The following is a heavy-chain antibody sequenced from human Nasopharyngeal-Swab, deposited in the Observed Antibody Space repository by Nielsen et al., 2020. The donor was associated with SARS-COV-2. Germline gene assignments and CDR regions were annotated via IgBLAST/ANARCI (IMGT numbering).Heavy chain of an antibody. V-gene: IGHV3-20*01. CDR2: INWNGGST. D-gene: IGHD2-15*01. J-gene: IGHJ3*02. Sequence: WIRQPPGKGLEWVSGINWNGGSTGYADSVKGRFTISRDNAKNSLYLQMNSLRAEDTALYHCARVSRCSGGSCYCSLDIWGQGTMVTVSS. CDR3: ARVSRCSGGSCYCSLDI.